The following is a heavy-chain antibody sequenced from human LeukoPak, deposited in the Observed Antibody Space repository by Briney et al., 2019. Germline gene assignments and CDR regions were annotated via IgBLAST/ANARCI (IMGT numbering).Heavy chain of an antibody. D-gene: IGHD3-22*01. CDR3: ARVSKNGSGYHSDAFDI. CDR2: INHSGST. Sequence: SETLSLTCAVYGGSFSGYYWSWIRQPPGKGLEWIGEINHSGSTNYNPSLKSRVTISVDTSKNQFSLKLSSVTAADTAVYYCARVSKNGSGYHSDAFDIWGQGTMVTVSS. CDR1: GGSFSGYY. J-gene: IGHJ3*02. V-gene: IGHV4-34*01.